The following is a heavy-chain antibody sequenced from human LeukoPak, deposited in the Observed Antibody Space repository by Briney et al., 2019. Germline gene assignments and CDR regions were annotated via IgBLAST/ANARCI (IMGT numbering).Heavy chain of an antibody. V-gene: IGHV1-2*06. D-gene: IGHD6-6*01. CDR3: ARPSSSSDFDY. J-gene: IGHJ4*02. Sequence: ASVKVSCKASGYTFTGFYMHWVRQAPGQGLEWMGRINPNSGGTNYAQKFQGRVTMTRDTSISTAYMELSRLRSDDTAVYYCARPSSSSDFDYWGQGTLVTVSS. CDR1: GYTFTGFY. CDR2: INPNSGGT.